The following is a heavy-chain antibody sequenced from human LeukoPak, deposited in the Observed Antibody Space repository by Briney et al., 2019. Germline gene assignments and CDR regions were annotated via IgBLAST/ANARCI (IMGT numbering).Heavy chain of an antibody. CDR3: AKSPVPYCSGGSCYGMDV. Sequence: GGSLRLSCAASGFTFSSYAMSWVRQAPGKGLEWVSLISGSGGSTYYADSVKGRFTISRDNSKNTLYLQMNSLRVEDTAGYYCAKSPVPYCSGGSCYGMDVWGQGTTVTVSS. CDR2: ISGSGGST. J-gene: IGHJ6*02. V-gene: IGHV3-23*01. CDR1: GFTFSSYA. D-gene: IGHD2-15*01.